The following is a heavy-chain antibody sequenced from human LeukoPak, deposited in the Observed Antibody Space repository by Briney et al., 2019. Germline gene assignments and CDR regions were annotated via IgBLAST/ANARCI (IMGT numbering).Heavy chain of an antibody. J-gene: IGHJ5*02. V-gene: IGHV5-51*01. CDR1: GYSFTSYW. D-gene: IGHD2-2*01. CDR3: VRRDITSRYVVWFDP. CDR2: IYPGDSDT. Sequence: GESLKIFCTGSGYSFTSYWIGWVRQMPGKGLELMGIIYPGDSDTRYRPSFQGQVTISADKYINTAYLQWNSLKASDTAIYYCVRRDITSRYVVWFDPWGQGTPVTVSS.